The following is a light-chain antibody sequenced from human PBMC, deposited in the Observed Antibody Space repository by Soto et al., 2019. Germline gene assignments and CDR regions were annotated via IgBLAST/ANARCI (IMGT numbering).Light chain of an antibody. Sequence: QSVLTQPPSVSGAPGQRVTISCTGSSSNIGAGYDVHWYQHVPGTAPKFLIYANNNRPSGVPDRFSGSKSGTSASLAITGLQAEDEADYYSQSYDNSLSDYVVFGGGTQLTVL. J-gene: IGLJ2*01. CDR1: SSNIGAGYD. V-gene: IGLV1-40*01. CDR2: ANN. CDR3: QSYDNSLSDYVV.